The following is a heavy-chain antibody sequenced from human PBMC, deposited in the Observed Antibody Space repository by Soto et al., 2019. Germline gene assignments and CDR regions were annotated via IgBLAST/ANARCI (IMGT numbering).Heavy chain of an antibody. J-gene: IGHJ5*02. CDR1: GGSVSSGSYY. Sequence: QVQLQESGPGLVKPSETLSLTCTVSGGSVSSGSYYWSWIRQPPGKGLEWIGYIYYSGSTNYNPSLKSRVTISVDTSKNQFSLKLSSVTAADTAVYYCARSSSSSVLRWFATKPDNWFDPWGQGTLVTVSS. D-gene: IGHD6-6*01. CDR2: IYYSGST. V-gene: IGHV4-61*01. CDR3: ARSSSSSVLRWFATKPDNWFDP.